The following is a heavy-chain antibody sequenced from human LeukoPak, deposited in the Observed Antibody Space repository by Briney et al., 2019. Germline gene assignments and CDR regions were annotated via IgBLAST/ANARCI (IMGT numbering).Heavy chain of an antibody. D-gene: IGHD1-26*01. J-gene: IGHJ4*02. CDR2: IYYSGST. CDR1: GGSISSYY. V-gene: IGHV4-59*01. CDR3: ARSGGSYSAHFDY. Sequence: SETLSLTCTASGGSISSYYWSWIRQPPGKGLEWIGYIYYSGSTNYNPSLKSRVTISVDTSKNQFSLKLSSVTAADTAVYYCARSGGSYSAHFDYWGQGTLVTVSS.